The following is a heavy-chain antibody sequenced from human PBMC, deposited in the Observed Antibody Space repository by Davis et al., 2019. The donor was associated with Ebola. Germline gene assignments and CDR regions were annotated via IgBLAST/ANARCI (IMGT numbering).Heavy chain of an antibody. CDR2: INPSGGST. V-gene: IGHV1-46*01. Sequence: AASVKVSCKASGYTFTSYYMHWVRQAPGQGLEWMGIINPSGGSTSYAQKFQGRVTMTRDTSTSTAYMELRSLRSDDTAVFYCARGKTVAGTRGLSWIDPWGPGTLVTVSS. CDR3: ARGKTVAGTRGLSWIDP. J-gene: IGHJ5*02. CDR1: GYTFTSYY. D-gene: IGHD6-19*01.